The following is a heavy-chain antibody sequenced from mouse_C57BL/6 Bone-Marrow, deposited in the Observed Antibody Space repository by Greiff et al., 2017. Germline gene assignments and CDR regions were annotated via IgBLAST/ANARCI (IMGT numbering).Heavy chain of an antibody. Sequence: VQLQESGAELARPGASVKMSCKASGYTFTSYTMHWVKQRPGQGLEWIGYINPSSGYTNYNEKFKGKATFTADTSSNTAYMQLSSLTTEDSAIYYCARWGYAMDYWGQGTSVTVSS. J-gene: IGHJ4*01. V-gene: IGHV1-4*01. CDR3: ARWGYAMDY. CDR1: GYTFTSYT. CDR2: INPSSGYT.